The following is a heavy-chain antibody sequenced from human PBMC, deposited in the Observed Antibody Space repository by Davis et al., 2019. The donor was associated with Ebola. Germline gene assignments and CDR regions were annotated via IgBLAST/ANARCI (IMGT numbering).Heavy chain of an antibody. CDR2: INHSGST. CDR3: ARRPGYSSSWYGNWFDP. Sequence: SETLSLTCAVYGGSFSGYYWSWIRQPPGKGLEWIGEINHSGSTNYNPSLKSRVTISVDTSKNQFSLRLSSVTAADTAVYYCARRPGYSSSWYGNWFDPWGQGTLVTVSS. CDR1: GGSFSGYY. D-gene: IGHD6-13*01. J-gene: IGHJ5*02. V-gene: IGHV4-34*01.